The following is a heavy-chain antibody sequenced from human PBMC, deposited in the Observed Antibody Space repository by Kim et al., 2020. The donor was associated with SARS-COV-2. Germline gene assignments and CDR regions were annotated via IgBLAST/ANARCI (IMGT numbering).Heavy chain of an antibody. CDR1: GGSISSGGYY. CDR3: ARDMGEGIDY. Sequence: SETLSLTCTVSGGSISSGGYYWSWIRQPPGKGLEWIGYIYYSGSTYYNPSLKSRVTISVDTSKNQFSLKLSSVTAADTAVYYCARDMGEGIDYWGQGTLVTVSS. CDR2: IYYSGST. J-gene: IGHJ4*02. D-gene: IGHD1-26*01. V-gene: IGHV4-30-4*01.